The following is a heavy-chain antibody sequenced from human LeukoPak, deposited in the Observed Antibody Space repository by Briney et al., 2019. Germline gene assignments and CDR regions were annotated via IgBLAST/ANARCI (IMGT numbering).Heavy chain of an antibody. D-gene: IGHD2-15*01. Sequence: GGSLRLSCAASGFTFSNYNINWVRQAPGKGLGWVSCISSRGSYIYYADSVKGRFTISRDNAKNSLYLQMNSLRAEDTAVYYCTKDGRVASAATRPTYYYGMDVWGQGTTVIVSS. CDR2: ISSRGSYI. J-gene: IGHJ6*02. V-gene: IGHV3-21*01. CDR1: GFTFSNYN. CDR3: TKDGRVASAATRPTYYYGMDV.